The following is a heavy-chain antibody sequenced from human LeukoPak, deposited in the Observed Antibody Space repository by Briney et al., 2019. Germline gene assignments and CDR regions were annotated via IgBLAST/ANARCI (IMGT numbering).Heavy chain of an antibody. J-gene: IGHJ6*04. CDR1: GFTFSSYE. V-gene: IGHV3-48*03. D-gene: IGHD3-10*02. CDR3: AELGITMIGGV. Sequence: GGSLRRSCAASGFTFSSYEMNRVRQAPGKGLEWVSYISSSGSTIYYADSVKGRFTISRDNAKNSLYLQMNSLRAEDTAVCYCAELGITMIGGVWGKGTTVTVSS. CDR2: ISSSGSTI.